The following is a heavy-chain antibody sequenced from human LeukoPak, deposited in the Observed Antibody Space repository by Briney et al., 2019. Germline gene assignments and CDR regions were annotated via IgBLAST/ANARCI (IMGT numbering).Heavy chain of an antibody. CDR3: ARAGAVVDNWFDP. Sequence: PSETLSLTCTVSGGSISSSSYYWGWIRQPPGKGLEWIGSMYYTGSTYYNPSLKSRVTISVDTSKNQFSLKLSSVTAADTAVYYCARAGAVVDNWFDPWGQGTLVTVSS. V-gene: IGHV4-39*07. CDR1: GGSISSSSYY. D-gene: IGHD2-15*01. CDR2: MYYTGST. J-gene: IGHJ5*02.